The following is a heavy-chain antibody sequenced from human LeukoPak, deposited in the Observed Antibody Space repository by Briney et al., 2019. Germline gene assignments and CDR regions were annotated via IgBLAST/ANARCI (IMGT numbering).Heavy chain of an antibody. CDR1: GFTFSSYS. V-gene: IGHV3-21*01. Sequence: GGSLRLSCAASGFTFSSYSMNWVRQAPGKGLEWVSSISSSSSYIYYADSVKGRFTISRDNAKNSLYLQMNSLRAEDTAVYYCARGSGYCSGGSCPGDYYYYYMDVWGKGTTVTVSS. J-gene: IGHJ6*03. CDR2: ISSSSSYI. D-gene: IGHD2-15*01. CDR3: ARGSGYCSGGSCPGDYYYYYMDV.